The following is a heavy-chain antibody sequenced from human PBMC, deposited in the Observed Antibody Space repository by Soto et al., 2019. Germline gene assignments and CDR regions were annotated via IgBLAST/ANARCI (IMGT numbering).Heavy chain of an antibody. CDR1: SGSISGYY. J-gene: IGHJ4*02. V-gene: IGHV4-59*07. D-gene: IGHD3-22*01. Sequence: SATLSLTCPVSSGSISGYYCSWIRPPPGKGLEWIGYIYYSGSTNYNPSLKSRVTISVDTSKNQFSLKLSSVTAADTAVYYCARGRDSNGYYLTIFDYWGQGTLVTVSS. CDR3: ARGRDSNGYYLTIFDY. CDR2: IYYSGST.